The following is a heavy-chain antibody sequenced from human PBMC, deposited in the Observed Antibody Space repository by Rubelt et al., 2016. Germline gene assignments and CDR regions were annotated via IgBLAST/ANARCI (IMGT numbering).Heavy chain of an antibody. V-gene: IGHV4-34*02. J-gene: IGHJ6*02. D-gene: IGHD5-12*01. CDR1: DGSFSGYY. Sequence: QAQLLQWGAGLLKPSETLSLICGFSDGSFSGYYWSWIRQPPGKGLEWIGEINHSGSINYNPSLKTRVTISVDTSENQFFLKLPSVTAADTALYYCARATRGFDFGHGYYYGMDVWGQGTTVTVSS. CDR3: ARATRGFDFGHGYYYGMDV. CDR2: INHSGSI.